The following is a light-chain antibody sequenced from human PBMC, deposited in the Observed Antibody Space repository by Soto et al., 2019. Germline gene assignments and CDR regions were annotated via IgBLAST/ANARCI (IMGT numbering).Light chain of an antibody. Sequence: QSALTQPASVSGSPGQSITISCTGTSSDVGGYNYVSWYQQHPGKAPKLMIYDVRNRPSGVSNRFSGSKSGNTASLTISGLQAEDEADYYCCSYTSSSTYVFGTGTKVTVL. CDR2: DVR. CDR3: CSYTSSSTYV. CDR1: SSDVGGYNY. V-gene: IGLV2-14*01. J-gene: IGLJ1*01.